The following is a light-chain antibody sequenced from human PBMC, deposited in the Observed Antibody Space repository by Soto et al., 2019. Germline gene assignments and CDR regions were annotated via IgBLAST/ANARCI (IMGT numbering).Light chain of an antibody. V-gene: IGLV3-21*02. CDR3: QVWDDNSDHHV. J-gene: IGLJ1*01. CDR1: NIGGKS. CDR2: DDS. Sequence: SYELTQTSSVSVALGQTARISCGENNIGGKSVHWYQQKPGQAPVVVVYDDSDRPSGIPERFSGSNSGNTATLTISRVEAGDEADYHCQVWDDNSDHHVFGTGTKVTVL.